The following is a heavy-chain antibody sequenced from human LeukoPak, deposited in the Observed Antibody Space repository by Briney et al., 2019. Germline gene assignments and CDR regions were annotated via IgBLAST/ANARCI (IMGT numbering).Heavy chain of an antibody. Sequence: GGSLRLSCAASGFTFSSYTINWVRQAPGKGLEWVSSISGSSYYIYYADSVRGRFTISRDNAKNSVYLQMNSLRAEDTAVYYCARALSHYYGSGSYWSLDYWGQGTLVTVSS. CDR1: GFTFSSYT. J-gene: IGHJ4*02. CDR3: ARALSHYYGSGSYWSLDY. D-gene: IGHD3-10*01. CDR2: ISGSSYYI. V-gene: IGHV3-21*01.